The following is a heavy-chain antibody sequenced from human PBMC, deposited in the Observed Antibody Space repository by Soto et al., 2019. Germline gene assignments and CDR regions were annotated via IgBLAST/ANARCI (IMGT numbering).Heavy chain of an antibody. V-gene: IGHV3-7*01. Sequence: EVQLVESGGGLVQPGGSLRLSCAASGFTFSSYWMSWVRQAPGKGLEWVANIKQDGSEKYYVDSVKGRFTISRDNAKNSLYLQMTSLRAEDTAVYYWARRRYCISTSCYLDYWGQGTLVTVSS. D-gene: IGHD2-2*01. CDR2: IKQDGSEK. CDR3: ARRRYCISTSCYLDY. CDR1: GFTFSSYW. J-gene: IGHJ4*02.